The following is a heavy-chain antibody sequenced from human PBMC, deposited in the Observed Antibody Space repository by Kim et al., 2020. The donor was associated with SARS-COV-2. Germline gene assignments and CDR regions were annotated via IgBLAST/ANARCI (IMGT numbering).Heavy chain of an antibody. Sequence: SETLSLTYTVSGGSISSSSYYWGWNRQPPGKGLEWIGIIYYSGSTYYNPSLKSRVTISVDTSKNKFSLKLSSVLAADTAVYYCARRRLAAAGTAFDYWG. CDR2: IYYSGST. CDR3: ARRRLAAAGTAFDY. D-gene: IGHD6-13*01. J-gene: IGHJ4*01. CDR1: GGSISSSSYY. V-gene: IGHV4-39*01.